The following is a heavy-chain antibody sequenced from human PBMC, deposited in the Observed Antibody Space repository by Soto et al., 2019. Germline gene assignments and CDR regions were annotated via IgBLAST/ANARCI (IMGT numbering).Heavy chain of an antibody. Sequence: RASVKVSCKASGYSFTTYGISWVRQAPGQGLEWMGWISTYNGNTKYAQKLQGRVSMTTDTSTSIAYMEMSSLRSDDTAVYYCVRDGTGSGSYYTRAFDSWGQGTQVTVAS. V-gene: IGHV1-18*01. D-gene: IGHD3-10*01. J-gene: IGHJ5*01. CDR2: ISTYNGNT. CDR3: VRDGTGSGSYYTRAFDS. CDR1: GYSFTTYG.